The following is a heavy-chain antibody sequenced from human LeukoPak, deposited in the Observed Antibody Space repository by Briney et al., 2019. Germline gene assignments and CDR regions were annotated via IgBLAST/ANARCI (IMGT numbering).Heavy chain of an antibody. CDR2: IGYTGDT. CDR3: ARVEAATTNPRFGF. Sequence: PSQTLSLTCTVSGGSISSASYYWSWVRQHPGKGLDWIGYIGYTGDTYYNPSLRSRVTISVDTSKTQFSLRLSSVTAADTAVYYCARVEAATTNPRFGFWGQGTLVTVSS. CDR1: GGSISSASYY. V-gene: IGHV4-31*03. J-gene: IGHJ4*02. D-gene: IGHD1-1*01.